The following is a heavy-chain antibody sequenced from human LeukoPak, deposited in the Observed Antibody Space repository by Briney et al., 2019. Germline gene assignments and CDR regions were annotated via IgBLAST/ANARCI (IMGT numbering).Heavy chain of an antibody. Sequence: GGSLRLSCAASGFTVSSNYMSWVRQAPGKGLEWVSVLYSGGNTYYADSVKGRFTISRDNSKNTLYLQMNSLGAEDTAVYYCARGPMTVIRLGGQGTLVTVSS. J-gene: IGHJ4*02. CDR1: GFTVSSNY. CDR3: ARGPMTVIRL. CDR2: LYSGGNT. D-gene: IGHD2/OR15-2a*01. V-gene: IGHV3-53*01.